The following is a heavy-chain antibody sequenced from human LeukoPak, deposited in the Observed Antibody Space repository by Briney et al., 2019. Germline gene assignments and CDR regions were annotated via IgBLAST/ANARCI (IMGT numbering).Heavy chain of an antibody. Sequence: PGRSLRLSCAASGFTFDDYAMHWVRHAPGKGLEWVSGISWNSGSIVYADSVKGRFTISRDNAKNSLYLQMNSLRAEDTAMYYCAKDGYDILTGSLDYWGQGALVTVSS. V-gene: IGHV3-9*01. CDR2: ISWNSGSI. CDR1: GFTFDDYA. D-gene: IGHD3-9*01. CDR3: AKDGYDILTGSLDY. J-gene: IGHJ4*02.